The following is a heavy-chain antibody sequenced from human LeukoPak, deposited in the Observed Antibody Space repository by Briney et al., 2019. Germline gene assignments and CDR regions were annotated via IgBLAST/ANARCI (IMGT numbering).Heavy chain of an antibody. CDR1: GFTFGDYA. Sequence: PGGSLRLSCTASGFTFGDYAMSWFRQAPGKGLEWVGFIRSKAYGGTTEYAASVKGRFTISRDDSKSIAYLQMNSLKTEDTAVYYFTRGGSLTVSNCFDPWGQGTLVTVSS. V-gene: IGHV3-49*03. D-gene: IGHD4-11*01. CDR3: TRGGSLTVSNCFDP. CDR2: IRSKAYGGTT. J-gene: IGHJ5*02.